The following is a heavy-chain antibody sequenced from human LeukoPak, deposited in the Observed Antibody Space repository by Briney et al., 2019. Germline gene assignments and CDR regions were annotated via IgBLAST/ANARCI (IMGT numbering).Heavy chain of an antibody. CDR2: IRYDGSNE. D-gene: IGHD6-13*01. V-gene: IGHV3-30*02. J-gene: IGHJ4*02. CDR3: AKDYSSSWYGFDY. Sequence: GGSLRLSCAASGFTFSSYAMHWVRQAPGNGLEWVAFIRYDGSNEYYADSVKGRFTISRDNSKNTLYLQMNSLKAEDTAVYYCAKDYSSSWYGFDYWGQGTLVTVSS. CDR1: GFTFSSYA.